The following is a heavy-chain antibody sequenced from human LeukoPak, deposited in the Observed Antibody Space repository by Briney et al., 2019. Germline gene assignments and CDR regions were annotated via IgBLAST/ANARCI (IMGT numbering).Heavy chain of an antibody. CDR2: IIPILGIA. D-gene: IGHD1-1*01. CDR1: GGTFSSYA. Sequence: SVKVSCKASGGTFSSYAISWVRQAPGQGLEWMGRIIPILGIANYAQKFQGRVTITADKSTSTAYMELSSLRSEDTAVYYCARDPAERHTPWFDYWGQGILVTVSS. J-gene: IGHJ4*02. V-gene: IGHV1-69*04. CDR3: ARDPAERHTPWFDY.